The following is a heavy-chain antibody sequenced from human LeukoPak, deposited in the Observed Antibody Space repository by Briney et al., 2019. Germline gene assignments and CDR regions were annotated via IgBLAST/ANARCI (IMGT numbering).Heavy chain of an antibody. Sequence: ASVKVSCKASGYTFSNYGVSWVRQAPGQGLEWMGWISGYNGNTHYAQKLQGRVTMTTDTSTSTAYMELRSLRSDDTAVYYCARGPWIAVAGLADYWGQGTLVIVSS. CDR1: GYTFSNYG. CDR3: ARGPWIAVAGLADY. V-gene: IGHV1-18*01. CDR2: ISGYNGNT. J-gene: IGHJ4*02. D-gene: IGHD6-19*01.